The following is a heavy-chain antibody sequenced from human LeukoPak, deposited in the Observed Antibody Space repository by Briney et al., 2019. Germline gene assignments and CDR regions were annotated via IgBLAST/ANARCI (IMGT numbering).Heavy chain of an antibody. CDR3: ARDKGMYD. Sequence: PSETLSLTCTVSGYSISSGYYWGWIRQPPGKGLEWIGSIYHSGSTYYNPSLKSRVTISVDTSKNQFSLKLSSVTAADTAVYYCARDKGMYDWGQGTLVTVSS. CDR1: GYSISSGYY. V-gene: IGHV4-38-2*02. J-gene: IGHJ4*01. D-gene: IGHD2-8*01. CDR2: IYHSGST.